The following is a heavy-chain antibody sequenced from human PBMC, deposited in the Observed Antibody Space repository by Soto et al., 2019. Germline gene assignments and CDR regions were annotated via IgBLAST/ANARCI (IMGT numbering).Heavy chain of an antibody. J-gene: IGHJ4*02. V-gene: IGHV4-59*01. CDR3: AIYLEYFDY. D-gene: IGHD2-2*02. Sequence: PSETLSLTCTVSGGSISSYYWSWIRQPPWKGLEWIGYIYYSGSTNYNPSLKSRVTISVDTSKNQFSLKLSSVTAADAAVYYCAIYLEYFDYWGQGTLVTVSS. CDR2: IYYSGST. CDR1: GGSISSYY.